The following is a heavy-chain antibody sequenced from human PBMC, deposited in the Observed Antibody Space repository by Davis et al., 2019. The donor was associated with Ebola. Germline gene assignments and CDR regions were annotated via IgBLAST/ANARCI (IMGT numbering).Heavy chain of an antibody. D-gene: IGHD2-2*01. CDR1: GFTFRTYS. Sequence: GESLKISCAASGFTFRTYSMNWVRQAPGKGLEWVSYISSGSGTIFYADSVKGRFTVSRDNAKNSLYLQMNSLRDEDTAVYYCARGSVVVPAAFSWGQGTLVTVSS. V-gene: IGHV3-48*02. CDR3: ARGSVVVPAAFS. J-gene: IGHJ4*02. CDR2: ISSGSGTI.